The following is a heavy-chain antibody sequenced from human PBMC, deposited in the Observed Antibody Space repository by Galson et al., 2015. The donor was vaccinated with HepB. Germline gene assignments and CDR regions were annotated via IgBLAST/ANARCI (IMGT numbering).Heavy chain of an antibody. J-gene: IGHJ6*03. Sequence: SVKVSCKASGYTFTSYDINWVRQATGQGLEWMGWMNPNSGNTGYAQKFQGRVTMTRNTSISTAYMELSSLRSEDTAVYYCARGHREYQLLFTYYYYMDVWGKGTTVTVSS. D-gene: IGHD2-2*01. CDR3: ARGHREYQLLFTYYYYMDV. CDR2: MNPNSGNT. CDR1: GYTFTSYD. V-gene: IGHV1-8*01.